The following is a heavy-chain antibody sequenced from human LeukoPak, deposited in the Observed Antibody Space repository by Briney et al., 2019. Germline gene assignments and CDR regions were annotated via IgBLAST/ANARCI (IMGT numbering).Heavy chain of an antibody. D-gene: IGHD3-22*01. Sequence: ASVKVSCKVSGYTLTELSMHWVRQAPGKGLEWMGGFDPEDGETIYAQKFQGRVTMTEDTSTDTAYMELSSLRSDDTAVYYCARDPRGIYYYDSSGYYFDYWGQGTLVTVSS. V-gene: IGHV1-24*01. J-gene: IGHJ4*02. CDR2: FDPEDGET. CDR1: GYTLTELS. CDR3: ARDPRGIYYYDSSGYYFDY.